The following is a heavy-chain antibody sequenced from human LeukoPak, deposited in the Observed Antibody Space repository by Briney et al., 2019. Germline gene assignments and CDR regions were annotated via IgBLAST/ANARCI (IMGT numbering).Heavy chain of an antibody. CDR3: ARGSYDSSDFEYFHH. J-gene: IGHJ1*01. V-gene: IGHV1-2*02. CDR1: GYTFTGNY. D-gene: IGHD3-22*01. CDR2: INPDSGGT. Sequence: ASVKVSCKASGYTFTGNYMHWVRQAPGQGLEWMGWINPDSGGTNYAQKFQGRVTMTRDTSIGTAYMELNRLRSDDTAVYYCARGSYDSSDFEYFHHWGQGTLVTVSS.